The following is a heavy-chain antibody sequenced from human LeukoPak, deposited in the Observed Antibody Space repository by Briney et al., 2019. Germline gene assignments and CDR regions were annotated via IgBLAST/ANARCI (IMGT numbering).Heavy chain of an antibody. Sequence: SQTLSLTCTVSGGSISSGSYYWTWIRQPAGKGLEWIGRIYTSGSTNYNPSLKSRVTISGDTSKNQFSLKLSSVTAADTAVYYCAREFTRSGYPYYFDYWGQGTLVTVSS. CDR3: AREFTRSGYPYYFDY. J-gene: IGHJ4*02. CDR2: IYTSGST. D-gene: IGHD3-22*01. V-gene: IGHV4-61*02. CDR1: GGSISSGSYY.